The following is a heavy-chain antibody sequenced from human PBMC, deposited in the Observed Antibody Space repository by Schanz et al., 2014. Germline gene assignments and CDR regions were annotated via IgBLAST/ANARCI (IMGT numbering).Heavy chain of an antibody. Sequence: QVQLVESGGGVVQPGRSLRLSCAASGFTFSDYYMTWIRQAPGKGLEWVSDISDSGDSTHYADSVKGRFTISRDNAKNSLFLQMNSLRAEDTAVYYCARDGVDAAAGGNYWGQGTLVTVSS. J-gene: IGHJ4*02. V-gene: IGHV3-11*04. CDR1: GFTFSDYY. D-gene: IGHD6-13*01. CDR3: ARDGVDAAAGGNY. CDR2: ISDSGDST.